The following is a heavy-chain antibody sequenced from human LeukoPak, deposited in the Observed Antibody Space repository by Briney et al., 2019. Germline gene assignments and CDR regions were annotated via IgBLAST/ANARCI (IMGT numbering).Heavy chain of an antibody. V-gene: IGHV1-3*01. CDR3: ARDRYSSGWPGPYYYYGMDV. CDR2: INAGNGNT. J-gene: IGHJ6*02. CDR1: GYTFTSYT. D-gene: IGHD6-19*01. Sequence: GASVKVSCKASGYTFTSYTMHWVRQAPGQRLEWMGWINAGNGNTKYSQIFQGRVTFTRDTSASTAYMELSSLRSEDTAVYYCARDRYSSGWPGPYYYYGMDVWGQGTTVTVSS.